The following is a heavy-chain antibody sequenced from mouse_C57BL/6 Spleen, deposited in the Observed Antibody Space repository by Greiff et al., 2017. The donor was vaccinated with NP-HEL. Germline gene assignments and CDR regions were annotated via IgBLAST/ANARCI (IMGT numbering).Heavy chain of an antibody. CDR2: INPNNGGS. Sequence: EVQLQQSGPELVKPGASVKISCKASGYTFTDYYMNWVKQSHGKSLEWIGDINPNNGGSSYNQKFKGKATLTVDKSSSTAYMELRSMTSEDSAVYYCARAYYGSSYFDYWGQGTTRTVSS. CDR3: ARAYYGSSYFDY. CDR1: GYTFTDYY. V-gene: IGHV1-26*01. J-gene: IGHJ2*01. D-gene: IGHD1-1*01.